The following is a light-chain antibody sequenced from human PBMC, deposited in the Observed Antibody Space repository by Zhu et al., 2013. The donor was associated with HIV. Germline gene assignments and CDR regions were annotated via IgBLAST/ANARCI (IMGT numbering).Light chain of an antibody. Sequence: EIVMTQSPATLSVSPGERVTLSCRASQSVSSSYLAWYQQKPGQAPRLLIYGASSRATGIPDRFSGSGSGTDFTLTISSLQAEDFAVYYCQQYADWPRSFGQGTKLEIK. CDR2: GAS. CDR1: QSVSSSY. CDR3: QQYADWPRS. J-gene: IGKJ2*03. V-gene: IGKV3-20*01.